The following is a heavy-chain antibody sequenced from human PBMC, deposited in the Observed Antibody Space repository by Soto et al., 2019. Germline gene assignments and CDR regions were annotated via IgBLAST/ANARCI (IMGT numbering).Heavy chain of an antibody. D-gene: IGHD6-6*01. V-gene: IGHV4-30-2*01. CDR2: IYHSGST. CDR1: GGSIRSGGYS. CDR3: AGGIAARPLGY. J-gene: IGHJ4*02. Sequence: QLQLQESGSGLVKPSQTLSLTCAVSGGSIRSGGYSWSWIRQPPGKVLEWIGYIYHSGSTYYNPSLTSRVTISVHRSKNQFSLRLSSVTAADTAVYYCAGGIAARPLGYWGQGTLVTVS.